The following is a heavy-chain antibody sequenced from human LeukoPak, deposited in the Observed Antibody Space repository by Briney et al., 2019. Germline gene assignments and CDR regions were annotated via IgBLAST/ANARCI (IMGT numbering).Heavy chain of an antibody. CDR3: ARFRGSSWYYFDY. D-gene: IGHD6-13*01. J-gene: IGHJ4*02. V-gene: IGHV4-39*07. Sequence: PSETLSLTCTVSGGSIRSSYYYWGWIRQPPGKGLEWIGSIYDSGSTYYNPSLKSRVTISVDTSKNQFSLKLSSVTAADTAVYYCARFRGSSWYYFDYWGQGTLVTVSS. CDR1: GGSIRSSYYY. CDR2: IYDSGST.